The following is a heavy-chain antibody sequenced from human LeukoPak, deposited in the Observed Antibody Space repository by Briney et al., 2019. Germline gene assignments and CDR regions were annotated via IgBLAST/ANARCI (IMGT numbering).Heavy chain of an antibody. V-gene: IGHV4-61*02. CDR1: GGSISSGSYY. J-gene: IGHJ3*02. D-gene: IGHD1-26*01. Sequence: SQTLSLTCTVSGGSISSGSYYWSWIRQPAGKGLEWIGRIYTSGSTIYNPSLKSRVTISVDTSKNQFSLKLSSVTAADTAVYYCAREFSGSYRGDAFDIWGQGTMVTVSS. CDR3: AREFSGSYRGDAFDI. CDR2: IYTSGST.